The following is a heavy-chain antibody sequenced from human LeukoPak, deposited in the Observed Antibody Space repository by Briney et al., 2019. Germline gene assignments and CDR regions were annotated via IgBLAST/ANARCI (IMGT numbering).Heavy chain of an antibody. J-gene: IGHJ6*02. V-gene: IGHV7-4-1*02. CDR2: INTNTGNP. D-gene: IGHD3-9*01. Sequence: ASVTVSCTASGYTFTSYAMNWVRQAPGQGLEWMGWINTNTGNPTYAQGFTGRFVFSLDTSVSTAYLQISSLKAEDTAVYYCARGDDILTGSHLSMDVWGQGTTVTVSS. CDR3: ARGDDILTGSHLSMDV. CDR1: GYTFTSYA.